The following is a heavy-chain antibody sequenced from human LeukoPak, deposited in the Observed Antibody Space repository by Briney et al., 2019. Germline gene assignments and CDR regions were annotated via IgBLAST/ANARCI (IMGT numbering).Heavy chain of an antibody. CDR3: ARGLHGGKDL. V-gene: IGHV3-48*02. CDR2: ISSSSGTI. CDR1: GFTLSGYS. Sequence: PGGSLRLSCAASGFTLSGYSMNWVRQAPGKALEWVSYISSSSGTIYYADSVKGRFTISRDNAKNSLFLQMNSLRDEDTAVYYCARGLHGGKDLGGQETRVTVSS. D-gene: IGHD4-23*01. J-gene: IGHJ4*02.